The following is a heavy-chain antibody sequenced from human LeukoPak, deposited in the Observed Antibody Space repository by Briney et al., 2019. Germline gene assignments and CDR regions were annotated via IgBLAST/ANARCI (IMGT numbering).Heavy chain of an antibody. D-gene: IGHD6-13*01. CDR1: GGSISSGGYY. CDR2: IYYSGST. V-gene: IGHV4-31*03. CDR3: ARDRAAAGYNWFDP. J-gene: IGHJ5*02. Sequence: SETLSLTCTVSGGSISSGGYYWSWIRQHPGKGLEWIGYIYYSGSTYYNPSLKSRVTISVDTSKNQFSLKLSSVTAADTAVCYCARDRAAAGYNWFDPWGQGTLVTVSS.